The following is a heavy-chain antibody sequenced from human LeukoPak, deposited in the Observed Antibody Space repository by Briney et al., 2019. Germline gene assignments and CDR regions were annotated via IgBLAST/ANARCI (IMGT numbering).Heavy chain of an antibody. D-gene: IGHD3-22*01. CDR3: ASVPYRLYYDSSGQHLDY. J-gene: IGHJ4*02. Sequence: GGSLRLSCAASGFTFSSYSMNWVRQAPGKGLEWVSYISSSSSTIYYADSVKGRFTISRDNAKNSLYLQMNSLRAEDTAVYYCASVPYRLYYDSSGQHLDYWGQGTLVTVSS. V-gene: IGHV3-48*04. CDR2: ISSSSSTI. CDR1: GFTFSSYS.